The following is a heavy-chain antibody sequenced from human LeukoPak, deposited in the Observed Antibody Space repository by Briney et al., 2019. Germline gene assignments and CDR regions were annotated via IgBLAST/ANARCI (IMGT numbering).Heavy chain of an antibody. CDR1: GFSISSSSYY. CDR2: IYCGGSS. V-gene: IGHV4-39*01. J-gene: IGHJ4*02. CDR3: ASRGVMSSYYFDY. D-gene: IGHD6-19*01. Sequence: WETLSLTCTVSGFSISSSSYYWVWIRQPPGKGLEWIGSIYCGGSSYSNPVINRRAIICVDTYKNLFSLKLSSGTAADTAVYYCASRGVMSSYYFDYWGQGTLVTVSS.